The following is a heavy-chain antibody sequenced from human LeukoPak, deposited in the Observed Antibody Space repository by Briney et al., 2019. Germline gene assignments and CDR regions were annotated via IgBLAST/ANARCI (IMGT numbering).Heavy chain of an antibody. D-gene: IGHD2-2*01. Sequence: GESLKISCKGSGYSFTSYWIGWVRQMPGKGLEWMGIIYPGDSDTRYSPSFQGRVTISADKSISTAYLQWSSLKASDTAMYYCARQGCSSTSCYFYYYGMDVWGQGTTVTVSS. CDR2: IYPGDSDT. CDR1: GYSFTSYW. V-gene: IGHV5-51*01. CDR3: ARQGCSSTSCYFYYYGMDV. J-gene: IGHJ6*02.